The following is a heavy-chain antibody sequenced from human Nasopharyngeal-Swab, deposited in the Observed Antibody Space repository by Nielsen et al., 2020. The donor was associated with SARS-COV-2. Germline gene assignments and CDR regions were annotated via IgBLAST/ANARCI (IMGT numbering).Heavy chain of an antibody. D-gene: IGHD6-6*01. CDR3: ARGRIAARHFDY. V-gene: IGHV5-51*01. Sequence: KVSCKGSGYSFTSYWIGWVRQMPGKGLEWMGIIYSGDSDTRYSPSFQGQVTISADKSISTAYLQWSSLKASDTAIYYCARGRIAARHFDYWGQGTLVTVSS. J-gene: IGHJ4*02. CDR2: IYSGDSDT. CDR1: GYSFTSYW.